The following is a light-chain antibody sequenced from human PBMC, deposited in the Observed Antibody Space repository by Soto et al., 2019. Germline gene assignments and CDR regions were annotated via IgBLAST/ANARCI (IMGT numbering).Light chain of an antibody. J-gene: IGKJ4*01. Sequence: PGERATLSCRASQSVGSKSLAWYQQKSGQAPRLVVYGASSRATGIPDRFSGSGSGTDFTLTISRLEPEDFVTYFCQQVNTFPFTFGGGTRVDIK. V-gene: IGKV3-20*01. CDR1: QSVGSKS. CDR3: QQVNTFPFT. CDR2: GAS.